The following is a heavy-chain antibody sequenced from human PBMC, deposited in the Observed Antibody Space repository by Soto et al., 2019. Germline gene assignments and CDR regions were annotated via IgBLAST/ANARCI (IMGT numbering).Heavy chain of an antibody. CDR3: ARSLPGTYGAFDL. Sequence: EVQLVDSGGGLVQPGGSLRLSCAASEFTFRSYWMHWVRQSPGKGLVWVSRISGYGSSTNYADSVKGRFTISRDNAKNTVYLQIDSLSAEDTAVYYCARSLPGTYGAFDLWGQGTMVTVSS. J-gene: IGHJ3*01. D-gene: IGHD1-7*01. CDR1: EFTFRSYW. V-gene: IGHV3-74*01. CDR2: ISGYGSST.